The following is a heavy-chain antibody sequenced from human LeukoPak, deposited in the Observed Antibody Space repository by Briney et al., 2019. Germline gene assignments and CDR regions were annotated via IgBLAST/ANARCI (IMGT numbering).Heavy chain of an antibody. CDR3: ARGSEQWLTYFDY. CDR2: IYTSGSP. CDR1: GGSISSNS. D-gene: IGHD6-19*01. Sequence: SETLSLTCTVSGGSISSNSWSWIRQPAGKGLERIGHIYTSGSPNYNPSLRSRVTMSVDTSKNQISLKLSSVTAADSAVYYCARGSEQWLTYFDYWGQGTLVTVSS. J-gene: IGHJ4*02. V-gene: IGHV4-4*07.